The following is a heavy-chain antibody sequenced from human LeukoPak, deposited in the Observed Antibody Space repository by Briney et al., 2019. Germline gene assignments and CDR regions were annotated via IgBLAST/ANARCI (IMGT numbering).Heavy chain of an antibody. D-gene: IGHD3-22*01. J-gene: IGHJ4*02. Sequence: GGSLRLSCAASGFTFSSYAMHWVRQAPGKGLEWVAVISYDGSNKYYADSVKGRFTISRDNAKNSLYLQMNSLRAEDTAVYYCARDFPYYYYDSSGPSLGFDYWGQGTLVTVSS. CDR1: GFTFSSYA. CDR3: ARDFPYYYYDSSGPSLGFDY. CDR2: ISYDGSNK. V-gene: IGHV3-30*04.